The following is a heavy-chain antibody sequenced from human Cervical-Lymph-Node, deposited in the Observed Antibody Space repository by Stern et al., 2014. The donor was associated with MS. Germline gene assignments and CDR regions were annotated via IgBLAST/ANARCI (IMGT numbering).Heavy chain of an antibody. CDR2: IYYSGTT. Sequence: QLQLQESGPGLVKPSQTLSLTCTVSGGSITSGGHYWTWVRQHPGKGLEWIGNIYYSGTTNYNPSLKSRVTISVDTSENQFSLKLSSVTAADTAVYYYFDKWGQGTLVTVSS. V-gene: IGHV4-31*03. CDR3: FDK. J-gene: IGHJ4*02. CDR1: GGSITSGGHY.